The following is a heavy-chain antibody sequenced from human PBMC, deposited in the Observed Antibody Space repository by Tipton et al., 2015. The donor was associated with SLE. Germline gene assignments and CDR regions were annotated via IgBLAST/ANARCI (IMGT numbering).Heavy chain of an antibody. Sequence: QSGAEVKKPGASVKVSCKPSGYTFTNYYIHWVRQAPGQGLEWMGIINPSGGSTSYAQKFQGRVTMTRDTSTSTVYMELSSLRSEDTAVYFCASAGPTELDWYFDLWGRGTLVTVSS. CDR1: GYTFTNYY. J-gene: IGHJ2*01. CDR3: ASAGPTELDWYFDL. D-gene: IGHD3-10*01. V-gene: IGHV1-46*01. CDR2: INPSGGST.